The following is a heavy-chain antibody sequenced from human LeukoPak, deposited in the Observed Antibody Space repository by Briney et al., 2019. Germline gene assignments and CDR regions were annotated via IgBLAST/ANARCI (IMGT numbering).Heavy chain of an antibody. CDR2: ISAYNGNT. CDR1: GYTFTSYG. Sequence: APVTVSCKASGYTFTSYGISGVRQAPGQGLEWMGWISAYNGNTNYAQTLQGRVTMTKDTYKSTAYLELRSLRSYDTAVYYCARDRFCSSTSFYRGRFDHWGQGTLVTVSS. CDR3: ARDRFCSSTSFYRGRFDH. J-gene: IGHJ5*02. V-gene: IGHV1-18*04. D-gene: IGHD2-2*01.